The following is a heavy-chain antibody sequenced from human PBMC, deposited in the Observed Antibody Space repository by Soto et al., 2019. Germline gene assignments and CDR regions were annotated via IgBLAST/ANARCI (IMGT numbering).Heavy chain of an antibody. CDR2: IKPTGDNT. CDR1: GFEFGSYA. V-gene: IGHV3-23*01. D-gene: IGHD2-15*01. CDR3: ANNPLATTGGIDHFPH. Sequence: EVQLLESGGGLVQPGGSLRLSCAASGFEFGSYALSWVRQAPGMGLEWVASIKPTGDNTYYTDSVRGRFTISRDNSKNTPYLHMDSLRAEDTAMYFCANNPLATTGGIDHFPHWGRGTLVTVS. J-gene: IGHJ1*01.